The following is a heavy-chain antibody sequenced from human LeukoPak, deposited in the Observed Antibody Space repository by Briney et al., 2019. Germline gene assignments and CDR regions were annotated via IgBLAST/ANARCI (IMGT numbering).Heavy chain of an antibody. CDR3: ARLPGIAAV. J-gene: IGHJ4*02. CDR1: GGSISGTSYC. V-gene: IGHV4-39*07. Sequence: SETLSLTCSVSGGSISGTSYCWGWIRQPPGKGPEWIGSHYHTGRIYHNPSLNSRVTISVDTSKNQFSLKLSSVTDADTAVYYCARLPGIAAVWGQGTLVTVSS. D-gene: IGHD6-13*01. CDR2: HYHTGRI.